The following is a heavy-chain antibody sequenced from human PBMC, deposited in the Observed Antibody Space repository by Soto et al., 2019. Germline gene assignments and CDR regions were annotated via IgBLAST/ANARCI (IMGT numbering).Heavy chain of an antibody. Sequence: GGSLRLSCAASGFTFSNYAMHWVRQAPGKGLEWVAITSYDGNSAYYADSVKGRFTISRDKSKNTLYLQMNRLKAEDTAVYYCARDIALAGSRYVDYWGQGTLVTVSS. CDR2: TSYDGNSA. V-gene: IGHV3-30-3*01. J-gene: IGHJ4*02. D-gene: IGHD6-19*01. CDR1: GFTFSNYA. CDR3: ARDIALAGSRYVDY.